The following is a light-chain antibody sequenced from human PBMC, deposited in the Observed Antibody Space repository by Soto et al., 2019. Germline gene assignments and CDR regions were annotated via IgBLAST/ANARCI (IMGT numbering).Light chain of an antibody. V-gene: IGKV3D-20*02. Sequence: VFTQSAGTLSLSPGARATLSCRASQSVASSSIAWYQQRLGQAPRLLIYGASKRATGIPDRFSGIGSGTDFSLTFRSLETEDFVVYDGQQRSNWLSITFCQGTRLEI. J-gene: IGKJ5*01. CDR2: GAS. CDR1: QSVASSS. CDR3: QQRSNWLSIT.